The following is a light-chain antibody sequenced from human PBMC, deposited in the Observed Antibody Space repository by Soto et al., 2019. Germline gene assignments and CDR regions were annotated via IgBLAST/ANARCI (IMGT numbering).Light chain of an antibody. J-gene: IGKJ1*01. Sequence: TQFPDTLSASPGERATLSCRASQSVSSGYVAWYQQKPGQAPRLLIFGASSRATGIPDRFSGSESGTDFTLTISRLEPEDFAVYYCQQYGSSPRTFGQGTKVDIK. CDR3: QQYGSSPRT. V-gene: IGKV3-20*01. CDR1: QSVSSGY. CDR2: GAS.